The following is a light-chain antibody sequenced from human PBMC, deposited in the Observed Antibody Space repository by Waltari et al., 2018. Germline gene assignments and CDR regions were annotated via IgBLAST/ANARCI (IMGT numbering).Light chain of an antibody. CDR3: QQHHNSPYT. V-gene: IGKV1-5*03. CDR2: RES. CDR1: QDINNW. J-gene: IGKJ2*01. Sequence: DIQMTQSPSTLSAFVGDSVSISCRTSQDINNWLAWYQQKPGQAPHLLIYRESVLETGVPSRFSGSGSGTEFTLTISGLQPDDFATYYCQQHHNSPYTFGQGTKLDI.